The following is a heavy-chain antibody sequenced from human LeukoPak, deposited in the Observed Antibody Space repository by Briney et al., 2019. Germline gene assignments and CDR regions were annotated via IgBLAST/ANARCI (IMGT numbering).Heavy chain of an antibody. CDR1: GFPFNSYW. V-gene: IGHV3-7*01. J-gene: IGHJ4*02. CDR2: IKEDGSEK. Sequence: GGSLRLSCAASGFPFNSYWMTWVRQAPGKGLEWVANIKEDGSEKYYVDSVKGRFAISRDNAKNSLFLQMNALRADDTAVYYCARDPRSFYYFDYWGQGTLVTVSS. CDR3: ARDPRSFYYFDY.